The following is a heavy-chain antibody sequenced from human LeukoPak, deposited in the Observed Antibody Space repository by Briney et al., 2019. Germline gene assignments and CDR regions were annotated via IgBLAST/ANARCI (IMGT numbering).Heavy chain of an antibody. J-gene: IGHJ3*02. Sequence: SETLSLTCTVSGGSISSYYWSWIRQPPGEGLEWIGEINHSGSTNYNPSLKSRVTISVDTSKNQFSLKLSSVTAADTAVYYCASGYNGSGSYYSDAFDIWGQGTMVTVSS. CDR2: INHSGST. V-gene: IGHV4-34*01. CDR1: GGSISSYY. D-gene: IGHD3-10*01. CDR3: ASGYNGSGSYYSDAFDI.